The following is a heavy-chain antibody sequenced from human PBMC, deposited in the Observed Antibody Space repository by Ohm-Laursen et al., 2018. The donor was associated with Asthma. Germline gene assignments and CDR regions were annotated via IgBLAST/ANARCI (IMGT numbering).Heavy chain of an antibody. D-gene: IGHD4-23*01. V-gene: IGHV3-23*01. CDR3: AKVGYGGNDYYYYGMDV. Sequence: SLRLSRAASGFSFSRSAMNWVRQAPGKGLEWVSTISGGGARTYSADSVKGRFTISRDDSKNTLFLQMKSLRAEDTAVYYCAKVGYGGNDYYYYGMDVWGQGTTVTVSS. CDR1: GFSFSRSA. J-gene: IGHJ6*02. CDR2: ISGGGART.